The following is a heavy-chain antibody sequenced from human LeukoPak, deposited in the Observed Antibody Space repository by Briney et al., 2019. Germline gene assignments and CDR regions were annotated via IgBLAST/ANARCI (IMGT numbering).Heavy chain of an antibody. CDR3: ARDRANYDFWSGYYNDRWFDP. V-gene: IGHV4-39*07. CDR1: GGSTSSSSYY. Sequence: SETLSLTCTVSGGSTSSSSYYWGWIRQPPGKGLEWIGSIYYSGTTYYNPSLKSRVTISVDTSKNQFSLKLSSVAAADTAVYYCARDRANYDFWSGYYNDRWFDPWGQGTLVTVSS. J-gene: IGHJ5*02. D-gene: IGHD3-3*01. CDR2: IYYSGTT.